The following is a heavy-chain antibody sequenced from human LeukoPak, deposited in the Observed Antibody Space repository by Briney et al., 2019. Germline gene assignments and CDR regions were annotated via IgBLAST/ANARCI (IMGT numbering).Heavy chain of an antibody. D-gene: IGHD2-15*01. V-gene: IGHV1-69*01. J-gene: IGHJ3*02. Sequence: ASVKVSCKASGGTFSSYAISWVRQAPGQGLEWMGGIIPIFGTANYAQKFQGRVTITADESTGTAYMELSSLRSEDTAVYYCARGKVVSGGSWYDAFDIWGQGTMVTVSS. CDR2: IIPIFGTA. CDR1: GGTFSSYA. CDR3: ARGKVVSGGSWYDAFDI.